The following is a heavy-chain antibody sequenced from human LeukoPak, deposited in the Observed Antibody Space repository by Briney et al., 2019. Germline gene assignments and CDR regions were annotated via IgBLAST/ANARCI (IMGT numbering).Heavy chain of an antibody. CDR3: ATSYDFWSGYYTSHDAFDI. CDR1: GYTLTELS. V-gene: IGHV1-24*01. Sequence: WASVKVSCKVSGYTLTELSMHWVRQAPGKGLEWMGGFDPEDGETIYAQKFQGRVTMTEDTSTDTAYMELSSLRSEDTAVYYCATSYDFWSGYYTSHDAFDIWGQGTMVTVSS. D-gene: IGHD3-3*01. CDR2: FDPEDGET. J-gene: IGHJ3*02.